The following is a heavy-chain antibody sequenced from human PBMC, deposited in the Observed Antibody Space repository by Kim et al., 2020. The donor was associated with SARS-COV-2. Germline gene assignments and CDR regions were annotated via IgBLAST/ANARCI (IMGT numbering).Heavy chain of an antibody. CDR1: GFSFSSYG. CDR3: AKTSPPSTVTNSAYFDS. CDR2: MRAGGTDR. J-gene: IGHJ4*01. Sequence: GGSLRLSCAASGFSFSSYGMSWVRQAPGKGLEWVSGMRAGGTDRYYADSVKGRFTISRDNSKNTLYLQMNSLRAEDTALYYCAKTSPPSTVTNSAYFDS. V-gene: IGHV3-23*01. D-gene: IGHD4-17*01.